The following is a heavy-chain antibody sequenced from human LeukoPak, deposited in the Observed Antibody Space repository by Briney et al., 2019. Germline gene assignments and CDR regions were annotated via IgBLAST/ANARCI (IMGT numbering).Heavy chain of an antibody. CDR3: ARNPTTVILFDY. D-gene: IGHD4-17*01. CDR1: GGSISSYY. J-gene: IGHJ4*02. CDR2: IYYSGST. Sequence: PSETLSLTCTVSGGSISSYYWSWIRQPPGKGLEWIGYIYYSGSTNYKSSLKSRVTISVDTSKNQFSLKLSSVTAADTAVYYCARNPTTVILFDYWGQGTLVTVSS. V-gene: IGHV4-59*08.